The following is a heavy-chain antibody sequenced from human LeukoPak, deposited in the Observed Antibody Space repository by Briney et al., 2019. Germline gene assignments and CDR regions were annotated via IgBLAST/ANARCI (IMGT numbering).Heavy chain of an antibody. CDR1: GYSFTSYW. CDR3: ARFGAMVRGVISEFDY. D-gene: IGHD3-10*01. J-gene: IGHJ4*02. V-gene: IGHV5-51*01. Sequence: GESLKISCKGSGYSFTSYWIGWVRQMPGKGLEWMGIIYPGDSDTRYSPSFQGQVTISAGKSISTAYLQWSSLKASDTAMYYCARFGAMVRGVISEFDYWGQGTLVTVSS. CDR2: IYPGDSDT.